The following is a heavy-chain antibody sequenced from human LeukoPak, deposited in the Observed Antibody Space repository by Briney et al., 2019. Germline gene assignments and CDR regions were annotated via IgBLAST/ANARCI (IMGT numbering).Heavy chain of an antibody. J-gene: IGHJ6*03. CDR2: ISSSGST. Sequence: PSETLSLTCSVSGGSISSSSYYWGWIRQPPGKGLEWIGRISSSGSTNYNPSLKSRVTISVDTSKNQFSLKLSSVTAADTAVYYCASSLQQGNHYYMDVWGKGTTVTISS. CDR1: GGSISSSSYY. V-gene: IGHV4-39*07. D-gene: IGHD1-14*01. CDR3: ASSLQQGNHYYMDV.